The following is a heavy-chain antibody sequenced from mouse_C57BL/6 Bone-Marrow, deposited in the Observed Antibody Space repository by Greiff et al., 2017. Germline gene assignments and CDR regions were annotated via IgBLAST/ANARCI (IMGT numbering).Heavy chain of an antibody. D-gene: IGHD1-3*01. V-gene: IGHV5-4*01. J-gene: IGHJ1*03. CDR3: ARDTPYISNWDFDV. CDR1: GFTFSSYA. Sequence: EVHLVESGGGLVKPGGSLKLSCAASGFTFSSYAMSWVRQTPEKRLEWVATISDGGSYTYYPDNVKGRFTISRDNAKNNLYLQMSHLKAEDTAMYYGARDTPYISNWDFDVWGTGTTVTVSS. CDR2: ISDGGSYT.